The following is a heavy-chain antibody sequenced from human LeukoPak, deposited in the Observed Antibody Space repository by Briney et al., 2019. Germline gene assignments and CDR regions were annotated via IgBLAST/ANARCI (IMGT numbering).Heavy chain of an antibody. CDR1: GFTFSSYW. V-gene: IGHV3-30*02. CDR2: IRYDGSNK. CDR3: AKGIVIVSATGVDY. Sequence: GGSLRLSCAASGFTFSSYWMSWVRQAPGKGLEWVXXIRYDGSNKYYGDSVKGRFTISRDNSKNTLYLQMNSLRAEDTAVYYCAKGIVIVSATGVDYWGQGTLVTVSS. D-gene: IGHD2/OR15-2a*01. J-gene: IGHJ4*02.